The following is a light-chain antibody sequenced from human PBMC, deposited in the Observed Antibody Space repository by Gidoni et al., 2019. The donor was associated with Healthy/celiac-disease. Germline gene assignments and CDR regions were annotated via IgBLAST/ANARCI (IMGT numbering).Light chain of an antibody. CDR1: QSVSSY. Sequence: EIVLTQSPATLSLSPGERATLSCRASQSVSSYLAWYQQKPGQAPRLLIYDASNRATGIPARFRGSGSGTDFTLTISSLEPEDFAVYYCQQRSNWPSSLTFGGGTKAEIK. CDR2: DAS. V-gene: IGKV3-11*01. J-gene: IGKJ4*01. CDR3: QQRSNWPSSLT.